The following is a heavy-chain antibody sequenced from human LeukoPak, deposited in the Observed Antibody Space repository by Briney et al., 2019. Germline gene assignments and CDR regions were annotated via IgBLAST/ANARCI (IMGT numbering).Heavy chain of an antibody. Sequence: GGSLRLSCAASGFTFSNAWMSWVRQAPGKGLEWVGRIKSKTDGGTTDYAAPVKGRFTISRDDSKNTLYLQMNSLKTEDTAVYYCTTPYQLLSYYYYYYMDVWGKGTTVTVSS. V-gene: IGHV3-15*01. J-gene: IGHJ6*03. D-gene: IGHD2-2*01. CDR3: TTPYQLLSYYYYYYMDV. CDR2: IKSKTDGGTT. CDR1: GFTFSNAW.